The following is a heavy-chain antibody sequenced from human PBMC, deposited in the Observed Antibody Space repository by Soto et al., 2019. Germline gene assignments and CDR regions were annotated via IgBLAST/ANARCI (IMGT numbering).Heavy chain of an antibody. D-gene: IGHD3-10*01. J-gene: IGHJ4*02. CDR3: ARGHSITMVRGHFDY. V-gene: IGHV1-69*13. CDR2: IIPIFGTA. CDR1: GGTFSSYA. Sequence: ASVKVSCKASGGTFSSYAISWVRQAPGQGLEWMGGIIPIFGTANYAQKFQGRVTITADESTSTAYMELSSLRSEDTAVYYCARGHSITMVRGHFDYWGQGTLVTVSS.